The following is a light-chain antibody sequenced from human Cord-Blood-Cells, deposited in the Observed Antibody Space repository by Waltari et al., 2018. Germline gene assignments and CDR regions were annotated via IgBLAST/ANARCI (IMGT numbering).Light chain of an antibody. V-gene: IGKV1-39*01. J-gene: IGKJ5*01. CDR2: AAS. CDR1: QSISSY. CDR3: QQSYSTPIT. Sequence: DIQMTQSPSSLSASVGDRVTITCRASQSISSYLNWYQQKPGKAPKVLIYAASSLQSGVPSRFSGSGSATDFTLTISSLQPEDFATYYCQQSYSTPITFGQGTRLEIK.